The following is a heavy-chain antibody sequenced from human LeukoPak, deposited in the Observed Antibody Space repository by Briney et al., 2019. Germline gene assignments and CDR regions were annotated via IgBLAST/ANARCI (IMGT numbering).Heavy chain of an antibody. CDR2: INPNSGGT. Sequence: ASVKVSCKASGYTFTGYYMHWVRQAPGQGLERMGWINPNSGGTNYAQKFQGRVTMTRDTSISTAYMELSRLRSDDTAVYYCARVSVVVAATRWFDPWGQGTLVTVSS. CDR1: GYTFTGYY. D-gene: IGHD2-15*01. CDR3: ARVSVVVAATRWFDP. J-gene: IGHJ5*02. V-gene: IGHV1-2*02.